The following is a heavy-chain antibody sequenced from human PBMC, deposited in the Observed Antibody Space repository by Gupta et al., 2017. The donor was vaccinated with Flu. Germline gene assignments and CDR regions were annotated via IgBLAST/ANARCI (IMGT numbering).Heavy chain of an antibody. Sequence: EVQLVESGGGLVQPGGTLRLSCSASGFTFRRYEMNWVRQAPGKGLEWVSFISSSGNTIYYADSVKGRFTISRDNAKNSLYLQMNSLTAEDTAVYYCASLYSSSSNYYYGMDVWGQGTTVTVSS. CDR2: ISSSGNTI. V-gene: IGHV3-48*03. CDR3: ASLYSSSSNYYYGMDV. D-gene: IGHD6-6*01. J-gene: IGHJ6*02. CDR1: GFTFRRYE.